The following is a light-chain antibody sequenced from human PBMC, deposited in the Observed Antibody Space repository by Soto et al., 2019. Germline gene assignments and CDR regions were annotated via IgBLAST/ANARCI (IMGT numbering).Light chain of an antibody. CDR2: EVS. CDR1: SSDVGGYNY. J-gene: IGLJ1*01. Sequence: QSVLTQPASVSGSPGQSITISCTGTSSDVGGYNYVSWYQHHPCKAPKLMIFEVSNRPSGVSNRFSGSKSGNTASLTISGLQAEDEADYYCTSYTSSSTYVFGTGTKLTVL. V-gene: IGLV2-14*01. CDR3: TSYTSSSTYV.